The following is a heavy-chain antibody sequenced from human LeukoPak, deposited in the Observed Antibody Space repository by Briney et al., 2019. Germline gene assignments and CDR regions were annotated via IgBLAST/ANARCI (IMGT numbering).Heavy chain of an antibody. V-gene: IGHV3-49*03. CDR1: GFTFGDYA. J-gene: IGHJ4*02. Sequence: PGRSLRLSCTASGFTFGDYAMSWFRQAPGKGREWVGFIRSKAYGGTTEYAASVKGRFTISRDDSKSIAYLQMNSLKTEDTAVYYCTREDYDSSGYYLDYWGQGTLVTVSS. D-gene: IGHD3-22*01. CDR3: TREDYDSSGYYLDY. CDR2: IRSKAYGGTT.